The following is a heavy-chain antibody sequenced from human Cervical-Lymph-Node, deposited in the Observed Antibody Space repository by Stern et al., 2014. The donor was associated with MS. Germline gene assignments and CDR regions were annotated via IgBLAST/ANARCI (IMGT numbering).Heavy chain of an antibody. Sequence: VQLVESGGGVVQPGRSLRLSCETSGFTFSSYALHWVRQAPGKGLEWVALISYDGSTTYFIDPVKGRFTVPRDNSKNTLYLQMNSLRVEDTAVYFCATSWYSNPACYMLRYWGLGTLVTVSS. J-gene: IGHJ4*02. V-gene: IGHV3-30-3*01. CDR2: ISYDGSTT. CDR1: GFTFSSYA. CDR3: ATSWYSNPACYMLRY. D-gene: IGHD4-11*01.